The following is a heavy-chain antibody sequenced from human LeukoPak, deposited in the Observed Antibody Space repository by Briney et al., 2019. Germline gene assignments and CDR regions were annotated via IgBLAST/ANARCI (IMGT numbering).Heavy chain of an antibody. D-gene: IGHD3-16*01. CDR1: RLSISFYW. CDR2: INQEGTEK. Sequence: GGSLSHSCAASRLSISFYWMRWVGQGPEKGLEWVANINQEGTEKNYVDSVKCRFTISRDNAKTSVYLQMNSLRDEDTAVYYCARDHEGDDYDMDLWGQETTVTVSS. CDR3: ARDHEGDDYDMDL. J-gene: IGHJ6*02. V-gene: IGHV3-7*04.